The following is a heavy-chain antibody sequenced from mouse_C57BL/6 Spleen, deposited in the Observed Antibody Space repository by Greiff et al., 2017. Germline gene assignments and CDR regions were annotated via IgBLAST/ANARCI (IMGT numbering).Heavy chain of an antibody. V-gene: IGHV1-81*01. CDR1: GYTFTSYG. CDR3: TRGDYDYGCDY. J-gene: IGHJ2*01. CDR2: IYPRSGNT. Sequence: QVQLQQSGAELARPGASVKLSCKASGYTFTSYGISWVKQRTGQGLEWIGEIYPRSGNTYQNEKFKGKATVTADKASSTSYMGLRSLTSENSAVYCCTRGDYDYGCDYWGQGTTLTVSS. D-gene: IGHD2-4*01.